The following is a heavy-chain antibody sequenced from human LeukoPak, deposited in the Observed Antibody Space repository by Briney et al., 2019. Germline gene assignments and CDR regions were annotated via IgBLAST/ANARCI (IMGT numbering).Heavy chain of an antibody. CDR2: ITSSTIYI. J-gene: IGHJ5*01. CDR1: GFTFSTYS. CDR3: VRDREGATYWGHWFDS. D-gene: IGHD7-27*01. V-gene: IGHV3-21*01. Sequence: PGGSPRLSCAASGFTFSTYSMNWVRQPPGKGLEWVSSITSSTIYIDYADSVKGRFTVSRDNAKNSLYLQMNSLRPEDTAVYYCVRDREGATYWGHWFDSWGQGTLVTVSS.